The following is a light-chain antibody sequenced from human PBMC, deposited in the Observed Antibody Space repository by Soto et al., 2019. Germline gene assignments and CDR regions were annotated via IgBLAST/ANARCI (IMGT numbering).Light chain of an antibody. Sequence: DIQMTQSPSSLSASVGDRVTITCRASQSISSYLNWYQQKPGKAPKLLIYAGSSLQSGVPSRFSGSGSGTDFTLTISSLQPEDFATYYCQQRYSTPPLTFGGGTKVEIK. CDR1: QSISSY. J-gene: IGKJ4*01. CDR3: QQRYSTPPLT. V-gene: IGKV1-39*01. CDR2: AGS.